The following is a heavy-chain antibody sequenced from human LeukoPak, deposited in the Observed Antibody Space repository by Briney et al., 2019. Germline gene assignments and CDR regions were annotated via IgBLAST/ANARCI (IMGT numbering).Heavy chain of an antibody. CDR3: ATPFRGAGRQDY. V-gene: IGHV4-39*01. CDR2: LYFNGGT. Sequence: SETRSLTCTVSGGSISSSSYYWGWIRQPPGKGLEWIGSLYFNGGTYYNSSLRSRATISVDKSKNQFSLELTSVTAADTAVYYCATPFRGAGRQDYWGQGTLVTVSS. CDR1: GGSISSSSYY. J-gene: IGHJ4*02. D-gene: IGHD3-10*01.